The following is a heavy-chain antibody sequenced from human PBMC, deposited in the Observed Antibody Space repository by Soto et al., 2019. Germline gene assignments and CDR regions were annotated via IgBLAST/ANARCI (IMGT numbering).Heavy chain of an antibody. V-gene: IGHV1-18*01. Sequence: QAQLVQSGAEVKKPGASVKVSCKASGYSFSSYGITWVRQAPGQGLEWLGWISPYNDDTKYAQRLQGRVTMTTDTSTRTAYMDIRGLRSDYTAIYYCARGGYYDSSGARNYHYYGMDVWGQGTTVTVSS. CDR1: GYSFSSYG. CDR3: ARGGYYDSSGARNYHYYGMDV. D-gene: IGHD3-22*01. J-gene: IGHJ6*02. CDR2: ISPYNDDT.